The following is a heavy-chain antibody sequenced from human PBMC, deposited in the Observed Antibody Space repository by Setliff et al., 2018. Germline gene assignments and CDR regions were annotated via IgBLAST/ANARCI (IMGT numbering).Heavy chain of an antibody. D-gene: IGHD2-21*02. V-gene: IGHV4-39*07. CDR1: GGSISRSSYN. Sequence: SETLSLTCTVSGGSISRSSYNWGWIRQPPGKGLEWIGSIYYSGSTYYNPSIQSRVTISVDTSKNQFSLKRSSVTAADTAVYYCARGGGGNSGGFDYWGQGTLVTVSS. J-gene: IGHJ4*02. CDR2: IYYSGST. CDR3: ARGGGGNSGGFDY.